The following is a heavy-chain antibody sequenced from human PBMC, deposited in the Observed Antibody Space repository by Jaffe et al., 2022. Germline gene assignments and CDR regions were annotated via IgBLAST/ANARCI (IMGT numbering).Heavy chain of an antibody. V-gene: IGHV4-39*01. Sequence: QLQLQESGPGLVKPSETLSLTCTVSGGSISSSSYYWGWIRQPPGKGLEWIGSIYYSGSTYYNPSLKSRVTISVDTSKNQFSLKLSSVTAADTAVYYCARLPPNCSSTSCYYVGNYYYYMDVWGKGTTVTVSS. D-gene: IGHD2-2*01. CDR3: ARLPPNCSSTSCYYVGNYYYYMDV. CDR1: GGSISSSSYY. CDR2: IYYSGST. J-gene: IGHJ6*03.